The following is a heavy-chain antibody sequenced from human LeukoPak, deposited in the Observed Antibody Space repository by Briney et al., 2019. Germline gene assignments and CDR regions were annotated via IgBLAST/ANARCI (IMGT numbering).Heavy chain of an antibody. J-gene: IGHJ6*03. D-gene: IGHD3-3*01. Sequence: GGSLRLSCAASGFTFGSHAMSWVRQAPGKGLEWVSAITHSGDSTYNADSVKGRFTISRDNSKNTLYLQMNSLRAEDTAVYYCARGGLTIFGVVNYMDVWGKGTTVTVSS. CDR1: GFTFGSHA. CDR3: ARGGLTIFGVVNYMDV. CDR2: ITHSGDST. V-gene: IGHV3-23*01.